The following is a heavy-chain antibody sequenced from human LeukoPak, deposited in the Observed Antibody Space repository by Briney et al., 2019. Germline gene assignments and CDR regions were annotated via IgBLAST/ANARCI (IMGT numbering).Heavy chain of an antibody. D-gene: IGHD6-13*01. V-gene: IGHV1-69*06. J-gene: IGHJ6*03. Sequence: SVKVSCKASGYTFTSYGISWVRQAPGQGLEWMGGIIPIFGTANYAQKFQGRVTITADKSTSTAYMELSSLRSEDTAVYYCARGAAAGTSWYYYYYMDVWGKGPRSPSP. CDR1: GYTFTSYG. CDR2: IIPIFGTA. CDR3: ARGAAAGTSWYYYYYMDV.